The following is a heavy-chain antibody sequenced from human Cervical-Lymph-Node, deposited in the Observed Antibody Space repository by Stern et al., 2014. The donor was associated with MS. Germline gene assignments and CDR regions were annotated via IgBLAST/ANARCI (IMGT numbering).Heavy chain of an antibody. V-gene: IGHV4-61*02. CDR1: DGSFSSGSYC. CDR2: ICTSGGS. J-gene: IGHJ4*02. CDR3: AAESDFWGGPDY. Sequence: QVQLQESGPGLVKPSQTLSLTCSVSDGSFSSGSYCWSWIRQPAGKGLDXIGRICTSGGSNYNPSLKRRVTIPMDTPRNQFSLKLLSVTAADTAVYYCAAESDFWGGPDYWGQGALVTVSS. D-gene: IGHD3-3*01.